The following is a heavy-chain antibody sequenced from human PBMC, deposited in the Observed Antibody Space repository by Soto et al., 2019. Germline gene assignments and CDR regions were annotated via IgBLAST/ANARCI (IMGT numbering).Heavy chain of an antibody. D-gene: IGHD3-3*01. CDR1: GYTFTSYD. V-gene: IGHV1-8*01. CDR3: ARDKGAFYDFWSGYSNWFDH. J-gene: IGHJ5*02. CDR2: MNNKSGNK. Sequence: ASVKVSCNASGYTFTSYDIDWLRHATGQGLEWMGWMNNKSGNKGYAKKFKGRVTMNRNKSISTAYMELSSLRSEETAVYYCARDKGAFYDFWSGYSNWFDHWGQGTLVTVSS.